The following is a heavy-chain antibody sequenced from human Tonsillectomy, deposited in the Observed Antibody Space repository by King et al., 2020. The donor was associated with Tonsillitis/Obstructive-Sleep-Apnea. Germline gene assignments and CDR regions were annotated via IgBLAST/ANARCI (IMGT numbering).Heavy chain of an antibody. CDR2: TYYRSKCYN. V-gene: IGHV6-1*01. Sequence: VQLQQSGPGLVKPSRTLSLTCAISGDSLSSNSAAWNWIRPSPSRGLEWLGRTYYRSKCYNDYAVTVKSRITINPDTSKNQFTLQLNSVTPEDTAVYYCASGVVAGTPVGWFDPWGQGTLVTVSS. J-gene: IGHJ5*02. CDR1: GDSLSSNSAA. D-gene: IGHD6-13*01. CDR3: ASGVVAGTPVGWFDP.